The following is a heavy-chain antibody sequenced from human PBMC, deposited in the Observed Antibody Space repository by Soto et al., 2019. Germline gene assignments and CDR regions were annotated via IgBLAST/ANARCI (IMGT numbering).Heavy chain of an antibody. CDR3: ARDCSGGSCYPGMDV. V-gene: IGHV3-23*01. J-gene: IGHJ6*02. D-gene: IGHD2-15*01. CDR1: GFTFSSYA. CDR2: ISGSGGST. Sequence: GSLRLSCAASGFTFSSYAMSWVRQAPGKGLEWVSAISGSGGSTYYADSVRGRFTISRDNAKNSVYLQINSLRAEDTAVYFCARDCSGGSCYPGMDVWGQGTTVTVSS.